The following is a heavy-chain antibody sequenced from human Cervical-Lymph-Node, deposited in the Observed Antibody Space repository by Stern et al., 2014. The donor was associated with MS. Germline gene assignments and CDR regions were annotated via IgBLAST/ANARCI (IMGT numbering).Heavy chain of an antibody. CDR2: INPSDGIT. Sequence: VQLVESGAEVKKPGASVKVSCKAFRYTYTSYNIHWVRQAPGQGLEWMGIINPSDGITNYTQKFQGRVTMTRDTSTGTVYMELSSPRSDDTAVYYCAISNSDDYWGQGTLVTVSS. V-gene: IGHV1-46*01. CDR3: AISNSDDY. CDR1: RYTYTSYN. D-gene: IGHD4-11*01. J-gene: IGHJ4*02.